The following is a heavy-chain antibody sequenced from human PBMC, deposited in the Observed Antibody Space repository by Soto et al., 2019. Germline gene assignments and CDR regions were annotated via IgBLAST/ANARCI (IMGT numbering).Heavy chain of an antibody. J-gene: IGHJ5*02. V-gene: IGHV1-3*01. D-gene: IGHD3-10*01. Sequence: QVQLVQSGAEVKKPGASVKVSCKASGYTFTSYAMHWVRQAPGQRLEWMGWINAGNGNTKYSQKFQGRVTITRDTSASTAYMELSSLRSEDTAVYYCARGYYGSRGGFNWFDPWGQGTLVTVSS. CDR3: ARGYYGSRGGFNWFDP. CDR1: GYTFTSYA. CDR2: INAGNGNT.